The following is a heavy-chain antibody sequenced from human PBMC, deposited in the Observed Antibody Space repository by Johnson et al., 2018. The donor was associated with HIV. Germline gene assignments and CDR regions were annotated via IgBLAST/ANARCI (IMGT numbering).Heavy chain of an antibody. CDR3: AKDQWSSSWHAFDM. CDR1: GFTFDDYA. V-gene: IGHV3-9*01. CDR2: ISWNSGSI. J-gene: IGHJ3*02. D-gene: IGHD6-13*01. Sequence: VQLVESGGGLVQPGRSLRLSCADSGFTFDDYAMNWVRQAPGKGLEWVSGISWNSGSIGYADSVKGRFTISRDNAKNSLYLQMNSLRAEDTALYYCAKDQWSSSWHAFDMWGQGTMVTVSS.